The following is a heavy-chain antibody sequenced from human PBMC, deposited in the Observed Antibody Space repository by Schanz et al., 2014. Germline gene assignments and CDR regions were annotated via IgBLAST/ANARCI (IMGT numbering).Heavy chain of an antibody. D-gene: IGHD2-2*01. V-gene: IGHV1-46*01. J-gene: IGHJ3*01. CDR2: INPIDGST. Sequence: QLVQSGAEVKKPGASVKVSCKASGFTLTSHFMHWLRQAPGQGLEWMGVINPIDGSTTYVWGFHGRLTMTRETSTTTVFMDLSTLRSEDTAVYYCARGSCTASGCYDAFDLWGQGTLVTVSS. CDR1: GFTLTSHF. CDR3: ARGSCTASGCYDAFDL.